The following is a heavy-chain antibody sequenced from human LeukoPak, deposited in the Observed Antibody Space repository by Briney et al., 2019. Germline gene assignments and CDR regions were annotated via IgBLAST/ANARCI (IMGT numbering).Heavy chain of an antibody. Sequence: GGSLRLSCVGSGFTFRSHAMSWVRQAPEKGLEFVSGIYENGGTTYYTDSVKGRFSISRDNSKNTLYLQMDSLRGEDTAVYYCAKDFRIGYSAHFDYWGQGALVTVSS. CDR1: GFTFRSHA. J-gene: IGHJ4*02. CDR2: IYENGGTT. CDR3: AKDFRIGYSAHFDY. V-gene: IGHV3-23*01. D-gene: IGHD2-21*01.